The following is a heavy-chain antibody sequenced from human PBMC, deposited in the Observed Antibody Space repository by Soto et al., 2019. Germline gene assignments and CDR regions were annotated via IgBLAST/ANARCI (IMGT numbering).Heavy chain of an antibody. CDR1: GLTFSSYG. J-gene: IGHJ4*02. CDR3: TKSDLTFHYGLPDY. Sequence: QVQLVESGGGVVQPGRSLRLSCAASGLTFSSYGMHWVRQATGKGLEGVAVISYDGSNKYYADTVKGRFTISRDNSKNTQYLQINSLRAEDTAVYYCTKSDLTFHYGLPDYWGQGTLVTVSS. D-gene: IGHD4-17*01. V-gene: IGHV3-30*18. CDR2: ISYDGSNK.